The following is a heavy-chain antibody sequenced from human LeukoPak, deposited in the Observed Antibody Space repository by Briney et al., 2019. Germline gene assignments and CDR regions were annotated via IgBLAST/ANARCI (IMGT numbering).Heavy chain of an antibody. D-gene: IGHD3-16*01. CDR1: GFTFSSYA. J-gene: IGHJ4*02. CDR3: AKELSGRVRYYFDY. V-gene: IGHV3-23*01. CDR2: ISGSGGST. Sequence: GGSLTLSCAASGFTFSSYAMSWVRQAPGKGLEWVSAISGSGGSTYYADSVKGRFTISRDNSKNTLYLQMNSLRAEDTAVYYRAKELSGRVRYYFDYWGQGTLVTVSS.